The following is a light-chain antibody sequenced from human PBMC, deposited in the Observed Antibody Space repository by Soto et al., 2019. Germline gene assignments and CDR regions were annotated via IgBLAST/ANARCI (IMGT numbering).Light chain of an antibody. CDR2: GSL. CDR3: HQYGDSPYS. V-gene: IGKV3-20*01. J-gene: IGKJ2*01. Sequence: VVLTQSPGTLSLSPGERATLSCRATQRISANYIAWYQLKPGQAPRLLIHGSLTRAAGIPDRFSGSGSGADFTLTIARVEPEDFAVYFCHQYGDSPYSFGQGTKLDIE. CDR1: QRISANY.